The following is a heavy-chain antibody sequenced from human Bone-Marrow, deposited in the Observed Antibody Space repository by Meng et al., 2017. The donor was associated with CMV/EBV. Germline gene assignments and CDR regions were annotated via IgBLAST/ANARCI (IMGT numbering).Heavy chain of an antibody. Sequence: GESLKISCAASGFTFSSYSLHWVRQAPGKGLEWVAVISYDGSNEYYTDSVKGRFTISRDNSKNTLYVQMNSLKVDDTAVYYCVRGERGAVAPTADYWGQGTLVAVSS. CDR2: ISYDGSNE. D-gene: IGHD6-19*01. J-gene: IGHJ4*02. CDR1: GFTFSSYS. V-gene: IGHV3-30-3*01. CDR3: VRGERGAVAPTADY.